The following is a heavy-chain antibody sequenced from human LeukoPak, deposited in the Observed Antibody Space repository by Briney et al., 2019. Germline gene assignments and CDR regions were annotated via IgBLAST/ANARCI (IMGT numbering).Heavy chain of an antibody. CDR2: IYYSGST. Sequence: SETLSLTCTVSDGSISSSSYYWAWIRQPPGKGLEWIGYIYYSGSTNYNPSLKSRVTISVDTSKNQFSLKLSSVTAADTAVYYCASHETTTLFDYWGQGTLVTVSS. J-gene: IGHJ4*02. CDR3: ASHETTTLFDY. D-gene: IGHD4-17*01. V-gene: IGHV4-61*05. CDR1: DGSISSSSYY.